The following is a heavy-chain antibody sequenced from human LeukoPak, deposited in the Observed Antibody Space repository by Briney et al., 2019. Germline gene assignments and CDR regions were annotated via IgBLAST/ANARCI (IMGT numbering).Heavy chain of an antibody. J-gene: IGHJ4*02. V-gene: IGHV3-21*01. CDR1: GFTFSSYD. CDR3: ARCTAGRTFGSLREIKRSREIDY. Sequence: PGGSLRLSCVASGFTFSSYDMNWVRQAPGKGLEWVSSISSSSSNIYYADSVKGRFTISRDNAKNSLYLQMNSLRVEDTAVYYCARCTAGRTFGSLREIKRSREIDYWGQGTLVTVSS. D-gene: IGHD1-1*01. CDR2: ISSSSSNI.